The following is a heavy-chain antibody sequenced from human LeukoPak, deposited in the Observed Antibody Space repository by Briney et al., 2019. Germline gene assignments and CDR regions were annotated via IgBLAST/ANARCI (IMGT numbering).Heavy chain of an antibody. CDR3: ARDRSWVLWFGELLLDTFDI. V-gene: IGHV1-18*01. CDR1: GYTFTSYG. J-gene: IGHJ3*02. Sequence: GASVKVSCKASGYTFTSYGISWVRQPPGQVLEWMGWISTYNSNTNYTQKLQGRVTMTTDTSTSTAYMELRSLRSDDTAVYDCARDRSWVLWFGELLLDTFDIWGQGTMVTVSS. CDR2: ISTYNSNT. D-gene: IGHD3-10*01.